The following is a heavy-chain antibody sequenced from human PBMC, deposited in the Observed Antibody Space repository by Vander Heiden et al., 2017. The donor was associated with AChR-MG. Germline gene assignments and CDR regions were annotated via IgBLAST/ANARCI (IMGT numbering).Heavy chain of an antibody. D-gene: IGHD6-13*01. J-gene: IGHJ4*01. CDR1: GGSIRSGGYY. CDR3: ARADGYSSSWVFDY. V-gene: IGHV4-31*03. Sequence: QVQLQESGPGLVKPSQTLSLTCTVSGGSIRSGGYYWSWIRQHPGKGLEWIGYIYYSGSTYYNPSLKSRVTISVDTSKNQFSLKLSSVTAADTAVYYCARADGYSSSWVFDYWGHVTLVTVSS. CDR2: IYYSGST.